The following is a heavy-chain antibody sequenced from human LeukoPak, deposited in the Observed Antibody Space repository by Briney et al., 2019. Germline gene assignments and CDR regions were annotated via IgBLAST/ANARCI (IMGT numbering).Heavy chain of an antibody. Sequence: GGSLRLSCAGSGFTFRNYAMHWVRQAPVTGLQYVSAISTNGSRTFYANSVKGRFTISRDNSKNTLYLQMNSLRAEDTAVYYCARGPSGYHNTGGQGTLVTVSS. CDR3: ARGPSGYHNT. V-gene: IGHV3-64*01. CDR2: ISTNGSRT. J-gene: IGHJ4*02. CDR1: GFTFRNYA. D-gene: IGHD5-12*01.